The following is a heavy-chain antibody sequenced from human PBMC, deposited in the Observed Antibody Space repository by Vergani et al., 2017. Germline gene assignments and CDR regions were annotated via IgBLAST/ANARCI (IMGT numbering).Heavy chain of an antibody. V-gene: IGHV3-23*01. CDR1: GFTFSTYA. CDR2: LTGGGGST. J-gene: IGHJ5*02. CDR3: ARDLRLLYNRFDP. D-gene: IGHD1-14*01. Sequence: EVQLLESGGSLKQPGGSVRLSCAASGFTFSTYAMHWVRQAPGKGLEWVSALTGGGGSTYYADSFKGRFIISRDNSRDTLYLQMNSLREEDTGVYYCARDLRLLYNRFDPWGQGTLVTVSS.